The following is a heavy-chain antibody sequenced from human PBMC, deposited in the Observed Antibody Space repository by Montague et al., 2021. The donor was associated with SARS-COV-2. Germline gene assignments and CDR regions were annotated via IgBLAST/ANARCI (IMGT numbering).Heavy chain of an antibody. Sequence: SETLSLTCEVSGGSISSYYWSWIRQSPGKGLEWICYVHYTGRTKYTPSLKPRVTLSLDTPKNHFSLKLSSVTAADTAVYYCARAQNTCFIANCVNYFEVWGLGALVTVSS. V-gene: IGHV4-59*01. J-gene: IGHJ4*02. CDR1: GGSISSYY. CDR2: VHYTGRT. D-gene: IGHD1-1*01. CDR3: ARAQNTCFIANCVNYFEV.